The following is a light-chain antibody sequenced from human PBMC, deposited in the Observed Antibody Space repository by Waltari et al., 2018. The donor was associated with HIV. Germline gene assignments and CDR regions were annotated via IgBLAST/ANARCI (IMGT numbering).Light chain of an antibody. CDR2: LNSDGSH. Sequence: QLVLTQSPSASASLGASVKLTCTLSSGHSNYAIAWHQQQPEKGPRFLIKLNSDGSHSKGDGIPVRFSGSSSGAARYLTISSLQSEDEATYYCQTWANGIQVFGGGTKLTVL. J-gene: IGLJ2*01. V-gene: IGLV4-69*01. CDR1: SGHSNYA. CDR3: QTWANGIQV.